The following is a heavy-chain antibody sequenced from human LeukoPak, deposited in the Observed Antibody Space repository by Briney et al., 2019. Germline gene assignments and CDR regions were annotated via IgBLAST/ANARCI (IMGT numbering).Heavy chain of an antibody. V-gene: IGHV3-23*01. CDR3: AKAYHDSGCLIDY. Sequence: GGSLRLSCAASGITFSSHAMAWVRQAPGKGLEWVAAIRGNGATTDYADSVKGRFTISRDNSESTLYLQMNSLRAEDTAVHYCAKAYHDSGCLIDYWGQGTLVTVSS. CDR2: IRGNGATT. J-gene: IGHJ4*02. D-gene: IGHD6-19*01. CDR1: GITFSSHA.